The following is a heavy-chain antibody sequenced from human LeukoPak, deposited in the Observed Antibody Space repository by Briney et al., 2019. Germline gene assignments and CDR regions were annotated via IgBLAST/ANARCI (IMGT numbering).Heavy chain of an antibody. Sequence: PSETLSLTCTVSGGSISSYYWTWMRQPPGKGLEWIGYIRNSGSTDYNPSLNSRAIISLDTSKIYFSLRLNSVTAADTAVYYCARESRVPPHYFDYWGQGTLVTVSS. CDR2: IRNSGST. D-gene: IGHD3-3*01. CDR1: GGSISSYY. CDR3: ARESRVPPHYFDY. V-gene: IGHV4-59*01. J-gene: IGHJ4*02.